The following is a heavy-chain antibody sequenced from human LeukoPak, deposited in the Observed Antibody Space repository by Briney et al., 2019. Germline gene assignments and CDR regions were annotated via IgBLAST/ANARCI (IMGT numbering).Heavy chain of an antibody. CDR2: IYNSGST. CDR3: ARGYSSSWYMNWFDP. D-gene: IGHD6-13*01. V-gene: IGHV4-39*07. J-gene: IGHJ5*02. CDR1: GGSISSSSYY. Sequence: PSETLSLTCTVSGGSISSSSYYWGWIRQPPGKGLEWIGSIYNSGSTYYNPSLKSRVTISIDTSKNQFSLKLTSVTAADTAVYYCARGYSSSWYMNWFDPWGQGTLVAVSS.